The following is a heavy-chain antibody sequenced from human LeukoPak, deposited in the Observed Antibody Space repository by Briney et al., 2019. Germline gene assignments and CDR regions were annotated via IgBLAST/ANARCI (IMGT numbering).Heavy chain of an antibody. D-gene: IGHD2-2*01. CDR3: ARDRYCSSTSCGGVPIDY. Sequence: GGSLRLSCAASGFTFSSYGMHWVRQAPGKGQEWVSYISSSSSTIYYADSVKGRFTISRDNAKNSLYLQMNSLRAEDTAVYYCARDRYCSSTSCGGVPIDYWGQGTLVTVSS. V-gene: IGHV3-48*01. CDR2: ISSSSSTI. J-gene: IGHJ4*02. CDR1: GFTFSSYG.